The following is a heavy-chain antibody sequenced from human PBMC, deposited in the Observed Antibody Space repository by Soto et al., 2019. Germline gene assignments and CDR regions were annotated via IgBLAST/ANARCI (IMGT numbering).Heavy chain of an antibody. Sequence: SETLSLTCTVSGGSISSGGYYWSWIRQHPGKGLEWIGYIYYSGSTYYNPSLKSRVTISVDTSKNQFSLKLSSVTAEDTAVYYCAKGKGVGATPDGANCWGQGTPVTVSS. CDR3: AKGKGVGATPDGANC. CDR1: GGSISSGGYY. J-gene: IGHJ4*02. V-gene: IGHV4-31*03. D-gene: IGHD1-26*01. CDR2: IYYSGST.